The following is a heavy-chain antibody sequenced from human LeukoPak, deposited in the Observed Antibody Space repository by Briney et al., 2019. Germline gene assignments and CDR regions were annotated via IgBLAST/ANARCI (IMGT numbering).Heavy chain of an antibody. V-gene: IGHV1-18*01. D-gene: IGHD6-13*01. J-gene: IGHJ4*02. CDR2: ISAYNGNT. CDR1: GYTFTSYG. CDR3: AKDTGYGNSWYPRGDY. Sequence: VASVKVSCKASGYTFTSYGISWVRQAPGQGLEWMGWISAYNGNTNYAQKLQGRVTMTTDTSTSTAYMELRSLRSDDTAVYYCAKDTGYGNSWYPRGDYWGQGTLVTVSS.